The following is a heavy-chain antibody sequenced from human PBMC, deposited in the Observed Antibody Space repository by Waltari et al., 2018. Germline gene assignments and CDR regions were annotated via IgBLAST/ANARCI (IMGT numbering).Heavy chain of an antibody. Sequence: QVQLQESGPGLVKPSETLSLNCTVSGGSIRSYYWSWIRQSPGKGLEWIGYIFYRGGTSYNPSLKSRVTISADTSQNQVSLKLSSVTAADTAVYFCARGHCTTVRCYEDYYYGMDLWGQGTTVTVSS. CDR3: ARGHCTTVRCYEDYYYGMDL. CDR1: GGSIRSYY. V-gene: IGHV4-59*01. J-gene: IGHJ6*02. CDR2: IFYRGGT. D-gene: IGHD2-2*01.